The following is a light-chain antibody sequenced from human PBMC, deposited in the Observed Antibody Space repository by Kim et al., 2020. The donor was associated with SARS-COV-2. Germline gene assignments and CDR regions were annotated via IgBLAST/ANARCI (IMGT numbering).Light chain of an antibody. J-gene: IGLJ2*01. Sequence: VALGQTVRITCQGDSLRSYYATWYQQKPGQAPILVISGKNNRPSGIPDRFSGSSSGNTASLTITGTQAGDEADYYCNSRDSNDNVVFGGGTQLTVL. CDR1: SLRSYY. CDR2: GKN. CDR3: NSRDSNDNVV. V-gene: IGLV3-19*01.